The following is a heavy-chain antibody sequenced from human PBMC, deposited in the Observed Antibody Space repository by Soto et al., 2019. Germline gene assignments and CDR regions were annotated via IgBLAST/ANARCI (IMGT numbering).Heavy chain of an antibody. J-gene: IGHJ4*02. CDR3: AKGRFGYDSSGYYPYFDY. V-gene: IGHV3-23*01. CDR2: ISGSGGST. CDR1: GFTFSSYA. D-gene: IGHD3-22*01. Sequence: GGSLRLSCAASGFTFSSYAMSWVRQAPGKGLEWVSAISGSGGSTYYADSVKGRFTISRDNSKNTLYLQKNSLRAEDTAVYYCAKGRFGYDSSGYYPYFDYWGQGTLVTVSS.